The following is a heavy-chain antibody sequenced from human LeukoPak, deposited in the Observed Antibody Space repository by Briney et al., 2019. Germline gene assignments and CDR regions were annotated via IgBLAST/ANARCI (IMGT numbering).Heavy chain of an antibody. CDR2: IKQDGSER. Sequence: GGSLRLXCAASGFAFSTYWMNWIRQAPGKGLEWVANIKQDGSERYYLDSVKGRFTISRDNAKNSLYLQMSSLRAEDTAVYYCAKPITISGATDGFDIWGQGAKVTVSS. CDR1: GFAFSTYW. D-gene: IGHD3-3*01. J-gene: IGHJ3*02. CDR3: AKPITISGATDGFDI. V-gene: IGHV3-7*01.